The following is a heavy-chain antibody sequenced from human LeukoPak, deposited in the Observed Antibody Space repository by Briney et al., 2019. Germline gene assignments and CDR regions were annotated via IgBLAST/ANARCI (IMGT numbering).Heavy chain of an antibody. CDR3: AKSAYGDSSGYYDY. J-gene: IGHJ4*02. Sequence: GGSLRLSCAVSGFTVSSNHMSWVRQAPGKGLEWVSVIYSGGDTNYADSVKGRFTISRDNSKNTLNLQMNSLRAEDTAVYYCAKSAYGDSSGYYDYWGQGTLVTLSS. V-gene: IGHV3-66*01. CDR1: GFTVSSNH. CDR2: IYSGGDT. D-gene: IGHD3-22*01.